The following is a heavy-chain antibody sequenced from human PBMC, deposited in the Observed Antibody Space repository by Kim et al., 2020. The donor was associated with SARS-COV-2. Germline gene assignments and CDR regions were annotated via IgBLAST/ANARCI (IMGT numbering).Heavy chain of an antibody. Sequence: YTPTRTSWVTIPLDTSKNQFARKLSSVTAADTAVYYCARVNGPKLATIDYWGQGTLVTVSS. V-gene: IGHV4-31*02. D-gene: IGHD5-12*01. CDR3: ARVNGPKLATIDY. J-gene: IGHJ4*02.